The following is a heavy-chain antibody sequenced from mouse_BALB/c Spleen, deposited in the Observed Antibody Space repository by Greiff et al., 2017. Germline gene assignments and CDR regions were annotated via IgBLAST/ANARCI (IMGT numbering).Heavy chain of an antibody. D-gene: IGHD2-14*01. Sequence: VQLQQSGTVLARPGASVKMSCKASGYTFTSYCMHWVKQRPGQGLEWIGAIYPGNSDTSYNQKFKGKAKLTAVTSTSTAYMELSSLTNEDSAVYYCTREKGYDVDFDYWGQGTTLTVSS. J-gene: IGHJ2*01. CDR3: TREKGYDVDFDY. CDR2: IYPGNSDT. CDR1: GYTFTSYC. V-gene: IGHV1-5*01.